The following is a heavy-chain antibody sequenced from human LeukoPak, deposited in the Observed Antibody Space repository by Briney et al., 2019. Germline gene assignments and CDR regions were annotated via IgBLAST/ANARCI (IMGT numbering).Heavy chain of an antibody. CDR3: ARIPKTGGYFDY. J-gene: IGHJ4*02. V-gene: IGHV3-74*01. D-gene: IGHD7-27*01. Sequence: QPGGSLRLSCAASGFTFSSYWMRWVRQAPGKGLVWVSRINSDGSSTSYADSVKGRFTISRDNAKNTLYLQMNSLRAEDTAVYYCARIPKTGGYFDYWGQGTLVTVSS. CDR1: GFTFSSYW. CDR2: INSDGSST.